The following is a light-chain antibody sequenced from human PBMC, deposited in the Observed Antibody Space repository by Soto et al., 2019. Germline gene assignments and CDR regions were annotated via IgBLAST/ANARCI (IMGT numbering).Light chain of an antibody. CDR1: SSDVGGYNY. Sequence: QSVLTQPPSASGSPGQSVTISCTGTSSDVGGYNYVSWYQQHPGKAPKLMIYEVSKRPSGVPDRFSGSKSGNTASLTVSGLQAEDEADYYCRSYAGSNNFGYVFGTGTKVTVL. V-gene: IGLV2-8*01. CDR2: EVS. J-gene: IGLJ1*01. CDR3: RSYAGSNNFGYV.